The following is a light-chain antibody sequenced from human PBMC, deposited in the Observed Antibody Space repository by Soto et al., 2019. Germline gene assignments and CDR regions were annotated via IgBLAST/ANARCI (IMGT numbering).Light chain of an antibody. V-gene: IGKV3-20*01. CDR2: GTS. CDR3: QQYGSSLFT. CDR1: QSVSSSY. Sequence: PGERVTLSCRASQSVSSSYLAWYQQKPGQAPRVLIYGTSIRASGVPERFSGGGSGTDFTLTITRLEPEDFAVYYCQQYGSSLFTFGPGTKVD. J-gene: IGKJ3*01.